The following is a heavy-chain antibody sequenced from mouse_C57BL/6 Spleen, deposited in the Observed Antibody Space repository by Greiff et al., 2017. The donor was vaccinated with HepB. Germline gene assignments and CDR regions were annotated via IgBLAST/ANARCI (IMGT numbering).Heavy chain of an antibody. Sequence: QVHVKQSGAELVKPGASVKLSCKASGYTFTEYTIHWVKQRSGQGLEWIGWFYPGSGSIKYNEKFKDKATLTADKSSSTAYMELSRLTSEDSAVYVCARHEDDYGSSYLAWFAYWGQGTLVTVSA. CDR2: FYPGSGSI. J-gene: IGHJ3*01. V-gene: IGHV1-62-2*01. CDR1: GYTFTEYT. D-gene: IGHD1-1*01. CDR3: ARHEDDYGSSYLAWFAY.